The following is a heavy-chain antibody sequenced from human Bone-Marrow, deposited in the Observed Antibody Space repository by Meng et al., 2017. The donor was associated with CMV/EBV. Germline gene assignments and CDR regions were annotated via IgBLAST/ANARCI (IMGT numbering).Heavy chain of an antibody. D-gene: IGHD3-16*01. V-gene: IGHV1-69*05. J-gene: IGHJ6*01. CDR3: ARGGGPYYYYYGMAV. CDR2: IIPIFGTA. Sequence: SVKVSCKASGGTFSSYAISWVRQAPGQGLEWMGGIIPIFGTANYAQKFQGRVTITTDESTSTAYMELSSLRSEDTAVYYCARGGGPYYYYYGMAVWGQGTTVTGSS. CDR1: GGTFSSYA.